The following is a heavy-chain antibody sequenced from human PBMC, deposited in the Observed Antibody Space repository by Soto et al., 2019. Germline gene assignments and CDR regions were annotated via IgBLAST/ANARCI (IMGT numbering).Heavy chain of an antibody. V-gene: IGHV3-21*01. Sequence: GGSLRLSCAASGFTFSSYSMNWVRQAPGKGLEWVSSISSSSSYIYYADSVKGRFTISRDNAKNSLYLQMNSLRAEDTAVYYCARDTSGRPYFDYWGQGTLVTVSS. D-gene: IGHD1-26*01. CDR2: ISSSSSYI. J-gene: IGHJ4*02. CDR3: ARDTSGRPYFDY. CDR1: GFTFSSYS.